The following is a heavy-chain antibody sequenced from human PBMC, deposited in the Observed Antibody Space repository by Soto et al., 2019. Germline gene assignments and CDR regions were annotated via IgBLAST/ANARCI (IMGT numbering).Heavy chain of an antibody. Sequence: SETLSLTCTVSGGSISSYYWSWIRQPPGKGLEWIGYIYYSGSTNYNPSLKSRVTISVDTSKNQFSLKLSSVTAADTAVYYCARRHDSSGYYYGAFDIWGQGTMVTVSS. J-gene: IGHJ3*02. CDR2: IYYSGST. CDR1: GGSISSYY. D-gene: IGHD3-22*01. V-gene: IGHV4-59*08. CDR3: ARRHDSSGYYYGAFDI.